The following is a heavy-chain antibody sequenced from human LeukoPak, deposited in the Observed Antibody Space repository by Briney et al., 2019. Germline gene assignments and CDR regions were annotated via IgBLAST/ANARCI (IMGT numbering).Heavy chain of an antibody. D-gene: IGHD3-10*01. CDR1: GFTFSSYG. CDR3: AKQETYYYGSGSYQGNIGYYYYMDV. J-gene: IGHJ6*03. Sequence: PGGSLRLSCAASGFTFSSYGMTWVRQAPGKGLEWVSYISSSSSTIYYADSVKGRFTISRDNAKNSLYLQMNSLRAEDTAVYYCAKQETYYYGSGSYQGNIGYYYYMDVWGKGTAVTISS. CDR2: ISSSSSTI. V-gene: IGHV3-48*04.